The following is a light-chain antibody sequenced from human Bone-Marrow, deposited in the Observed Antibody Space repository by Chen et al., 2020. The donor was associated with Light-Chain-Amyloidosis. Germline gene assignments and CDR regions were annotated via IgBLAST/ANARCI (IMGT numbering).Light chain of an antibody. CDR3: QQYGTSPRT. V-gene: IGKV3-20*01. CDR1: QTISSNY. Sequence: EIVLTQSPGTLSLSPGEGANLSCRASQTISSNYLTWYQQSFGTAPRLLIYGSPSRATGIPDRVSGRGSGIDFTLPSNSLEPEDFAMYCCQQYGTSPRTIGGATKVEIK. CDR2: GSP. J-gene: IGKJ4*01.